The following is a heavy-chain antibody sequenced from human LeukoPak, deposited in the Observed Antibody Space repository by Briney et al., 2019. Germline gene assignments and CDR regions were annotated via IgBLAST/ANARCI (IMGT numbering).Heavy chain of an antibody. D-gene: IGHD2-2*01. Sequence: GGSLRLSCAASGFTFSSYAMSWVRQAPGKGLDWVSAIIGSGGSPYYADSVKGRFTISSDNSKIRLHLQMHSLPAEETAEYYCENDRGHCSSTSCPLSAFDLWGQGTVVCVSS. V-gene: IGHV3-23*01. CDR1: GFTFSSYA. CDR3: ENDRGHCSSTSCPLSAFDL. CDR2: IIGSGGSP. J-gene: IGHJ3*01.